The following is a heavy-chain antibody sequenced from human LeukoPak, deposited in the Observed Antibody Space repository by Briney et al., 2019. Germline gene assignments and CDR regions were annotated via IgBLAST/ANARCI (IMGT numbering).Heavy chain of an antibody. D-gene: IGHD3-16*01. CDR1: GFTFSRYA. CDR3: AQTMITFGGLIV. CDR2: ISDSGDTT. V-gene: IGHV3-23*01. Sequence: PGGSLRLSCAASGFTFSRYAMTWVRQAPGQGLEWGSGISDSGDTTYDADSVRGRFTISRDKSMHTLYLQMNSLRAEDTAVYYCAQTMITFGGLIVWGQGTLVTVSS. J-gene: IGHJ4*02.